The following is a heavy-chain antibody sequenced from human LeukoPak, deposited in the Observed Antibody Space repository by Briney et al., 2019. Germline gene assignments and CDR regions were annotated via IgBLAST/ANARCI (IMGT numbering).Heavy chain of an antibody. J-gene: IGHJ6*03. CDR2: IFYTGST. D-gene: IGHD3-10*01. CDR3: AREYYSDHYLYYYMDV. Sequence: KPSETLSLTCTVSGGSITKYYWSWIRQPPGKGLEWIGYIFYTGSTKYNPSLQSRVTISVDTSKNQFSLNLTSVTAADTAVYYCAREYYSDHYLYYYMDVWGKGTTVTVSS. V-gene: IGHV4-59*01. CDR1: GGSITKYY.